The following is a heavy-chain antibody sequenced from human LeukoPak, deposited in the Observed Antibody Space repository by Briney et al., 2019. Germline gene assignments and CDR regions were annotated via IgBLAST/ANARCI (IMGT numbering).Heavy chain of an antibody. Sequence: PSETLSLTCTVSGGSISSYYWSWIRQPAGKGLEWIGRIYTSGSTNYNPSLKSRVTMSVDTSKNQFSLKLSSVTAADTAVYYCARAYVVVPTGWFDPWGRGTLVTVSS. CDR2: IYTSGST. CDR3: ARAYVVVPTGWFDP. CDR1: GGSISSYY. J-gene: IGHJ5*02. D-gene: IGHD2-2*01. V-gene: IGHV4-4*07.